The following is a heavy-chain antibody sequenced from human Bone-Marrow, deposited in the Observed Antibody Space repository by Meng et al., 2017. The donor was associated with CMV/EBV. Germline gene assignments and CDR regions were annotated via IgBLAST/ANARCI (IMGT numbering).Heavy chain of an antibody. D-gene: IGHD3-10*01. CDR3: ARGGGGSDY. CDR2: ISRSGSTI. CDR1: GFSFSSYE. J-gene: IGHJ4*02. V-gene: IGHV3-48*03. Sequence: GESLKISCAASGFSFSSYEMNWVRQAPGRGLEWVSYISRSGSTIYYADSVKGRFTISRDNAKNSLYLQMNSLRAEDTAVYYCARGGGGSDYWGQGTLVTVSS.